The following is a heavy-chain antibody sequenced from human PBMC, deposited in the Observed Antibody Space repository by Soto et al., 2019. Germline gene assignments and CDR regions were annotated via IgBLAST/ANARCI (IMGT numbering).Heavy chain of an antibody. CDR1: GYSFTSYW. Sequence: GESLKISCKGSGYSFTSYWIGWVRQMPGKGLEWMGIIYPGDSDTRYSPSFQGQVTISADKSISTAYLQWSSLKASDTAMYYCAKVLDIVVVPAAPKGYGMDVWGQGTTVTVSS. CDR2: IYPGDSDT. CDR3: AKVLDIVVVPAAPKGYGMDV. V-gene: IGHV5-51*01. J-gene: IGHJ6*02. D-gene: IGHD2-2*03.